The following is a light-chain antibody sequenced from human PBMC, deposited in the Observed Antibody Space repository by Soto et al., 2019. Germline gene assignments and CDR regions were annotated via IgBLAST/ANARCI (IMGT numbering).Light chain of an antibody. CDR1: SRDIGTSNL. Sequence: QSALTQPASVSGSPGQSITISCTGTSRDIGTSNLVSWYQQYPGKAPKLIIFEVTRRPSGISNRFSGSKSGNTASLTIYGLQPEDEADYYCYTYTGMSTSLFVFGTGTKVTVL. CDR3: YTYTGMSTSLFV. CDR2: EVT. J-gene: IGLJ1*01. V-gene: IGLV2-23*02.